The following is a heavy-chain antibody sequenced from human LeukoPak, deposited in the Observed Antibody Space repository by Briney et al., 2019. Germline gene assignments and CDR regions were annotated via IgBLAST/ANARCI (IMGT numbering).Heavy chain of an antibody. J-gene: IGHJ3*02. CDR3: AKDRSGSYYDAFDI. V-gene: IGHV3-7*03. Sequence: GGSLRLSCAASGFTFSSYWMSWVRQAPGKGLEWVANINQDGGEKYYVDSVKGRFTISRDNVKNSLYLLMNSLRAEDTAVYYCAKDRSGSYYDAFDIWGQGTMVTVSS. CDR2: INQDGGEK. CDR1: GFTFSSYW. D-gene: IGHD1-26*01.